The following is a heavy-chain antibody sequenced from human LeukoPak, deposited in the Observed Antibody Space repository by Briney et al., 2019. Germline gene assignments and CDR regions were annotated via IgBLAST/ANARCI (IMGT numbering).Heavy chain of an antibody. CDR3: ARVRGYNYGYNY. CDR1: GFTFSTYW. V-gene: IGHV3-74*01. J-gene: IGHJ4*02. Sequence: GGSLRLSCAASGFTFSTYWMHWVRQAPGKGLVWVSRINSDGSSTNYADSVKGRFTISRDNAKNTLYLQMNRLRAEDTAVYYCARVRGYNYGYNYWGQGTLVTVSS. CDR2: INSDGSST. D-gene: IGHD5-18*01.